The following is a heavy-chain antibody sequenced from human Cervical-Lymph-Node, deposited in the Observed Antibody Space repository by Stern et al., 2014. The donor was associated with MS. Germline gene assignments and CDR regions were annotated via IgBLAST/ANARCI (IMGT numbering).Heavy chain of an antibody. Sequence: VQLVESGGNLVKPGGSLRLSCAASGFTFSDYYLSWIRQALGKGLEWLSYISSSGSITYYAESVRCRFTISRDNAENSLYLEMSSLGAEDTAVYYCARNGMVRGLDYHYGMDVWGQGTTVTVS. CDR1: GFTFSDYY. CDR3: ARNGMVRGLDYHYGMDV. V-gene: IGHV3-11*01. J-gene: IGHJ6*02. CDR2: ISSSGSIT. D-gene: IGHD3-10*01.